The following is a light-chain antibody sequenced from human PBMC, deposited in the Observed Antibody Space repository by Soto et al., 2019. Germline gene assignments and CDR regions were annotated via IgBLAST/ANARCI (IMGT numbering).Light chain of an antibody. V-gene: IGKV3-20*01. CDR2: GAS. CDR1: QSDSSNL. J-gene: IGKJ4*01. Sequence: ETVLTQSPGTLSLSPGKRATLSCRASQSDSSNLLAWYQEKPGQAPRLLIFGASRRATGIPDRFSGSGSGTDFTLTITRLEPEDFAVYYCRQYGTSLGFPVGGGTKVEIK. CDR3: RQYGTSLGFP.